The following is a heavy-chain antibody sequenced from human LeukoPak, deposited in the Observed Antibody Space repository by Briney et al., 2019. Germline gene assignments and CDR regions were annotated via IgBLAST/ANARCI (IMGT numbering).Heavy chain of an antibody. CDR3: ATAHYDILTGYLYYYGMDV. V-gene: IGHV1-24*01. CDR2: FDPEDGET. J-gene: IGHJ6*02. CDR1: GYTLTELS. Sequence: ASVKVSCKVSGYTLTELSMHWVRQAPGKGLEWMGGFDPEDGETIYAQKFQGRVTMTEDTSTDTAYVELSSLRSEDTAVYYCATAHYDILTGYLYYYGMDVWGQGTTVTVSS. D-gene: IGHD3-9*01.